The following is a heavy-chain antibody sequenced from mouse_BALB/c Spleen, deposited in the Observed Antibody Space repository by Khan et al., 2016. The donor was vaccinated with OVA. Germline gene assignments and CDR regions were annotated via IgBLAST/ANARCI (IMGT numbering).Heavy chain of an antibody. D-gene: IGHD2-4*01. V-gene: IGHV1S136*01. CDR3: ARCGITTGFAY. CDR1: GYTYTSYV. CDR2: INPYNDGT. J-gene: IGHJ3*01. Sequence: VQLKDSGPELVKPGASVKMSCKASGYTYTSYVMHWVKQKPGQGLEWIGYINPYNDGTKYDEKFKGKATLISDKSSSTAYMELSSLTSEDSAVYYCARCGITTGFAYWGQGTLVTVSA.